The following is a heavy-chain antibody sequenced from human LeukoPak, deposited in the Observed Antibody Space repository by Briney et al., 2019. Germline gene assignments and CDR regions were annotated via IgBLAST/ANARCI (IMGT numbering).Heavy chain of an antibody. J-gene: IGHJ4*02. CDR3: ARGRAAVAGLY. D-gene: IGHD6-19*01. Sequence: PSETLSLTCAVYGGSFSGYYWSWIRQPPGKGLEWIGEINHSGSTNYNPSLKSRVTISVDTSKNQFSLKLSSVTAADTAVHYCARGRAAVAGLYWGQGTLVTVSS. V-gene: IGHV4-34*01. CDR2: INHSGST. CDR1: GGSFSGYY.